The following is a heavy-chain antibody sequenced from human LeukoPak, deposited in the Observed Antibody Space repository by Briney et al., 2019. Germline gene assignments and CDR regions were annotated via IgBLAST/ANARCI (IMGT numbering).Heavy chain of an antibody. CDR2: ISGRGDST. D-gene: IGHD6-13*01. Sequence: PGGSLRLSCAASGFTFSSYAMIWVRQAPVKGLEWVSTISGRGDSTYYADSVKGRFTISRDNSRNTLYLQMNTLRAEDTAVYYCAKAIAAPVWYFDLWGRGTLVTVSS. CDR3: AKAIAAPVWYFDL. CDR1: GFTFSSYA. V-gene: IGHV3-23*01. J-gene: IGHJ2*01.